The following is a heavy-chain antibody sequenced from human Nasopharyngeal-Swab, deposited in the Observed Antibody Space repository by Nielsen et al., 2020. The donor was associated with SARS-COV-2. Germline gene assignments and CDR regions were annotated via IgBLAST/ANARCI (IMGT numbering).Heavy chain of an antibody. CDR1: GGSISSSSYY. D-gene: IGHD3-3*01. J-gene: IGHJ4*02. V-gene: IGHV4-39*01. Sequence: SETLSLTCTVSGGSISSSSYYWGWIHQPPGKGLEWIGSIYYSGSTYYNPSLKSRVTISVDTSKNQFSLKLSSVTAADTAVYYCARRASITIFGVVDYWGQGTLVTVSS. CDR2: IYYSGST. CDR3: ARRASITIFGVVDY.